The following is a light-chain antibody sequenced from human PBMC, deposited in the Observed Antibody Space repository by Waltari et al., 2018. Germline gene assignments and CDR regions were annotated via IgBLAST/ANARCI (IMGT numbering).Light chain of an antibody. Sequence: QSVLTQPPSASGTPGQRVTISCSGSSSNIGDNVVNWYQQLPGKAPKLLIYRNGQRPSGVPDRFSASKSGTSASLAIRGLQSEDEADYYCAAWDDRMNGHWVFGGGTKVTVL. CDR1: SSNIGDNV. CDR3: AAWDDRMNGHWV. J-gene: IGLJ3*02. CDR2: RNG. V-gene: IGLV1-44*01.